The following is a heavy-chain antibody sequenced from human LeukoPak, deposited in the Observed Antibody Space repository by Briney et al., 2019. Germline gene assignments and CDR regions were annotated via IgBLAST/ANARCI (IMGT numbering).Heavy chain of an antibody. D-gene: IGHD5-18*01. J-gene: IGHJ4*02. V-gene: IGHV4-39*01. CDR2: INYSGST. CDR3: TSGYSYDLFDY. CDR1: GGSISSSSYY. Sequence: SETLSLTCTVSGGSISSSSYYWGWIRQPPGKGLEWIGSINYSGSTYYNPSLKSRVTISVDTSKNQFSLKLSSVTAADTAVFYCTSGYSYDLFDYWGQGTLVTVSS.